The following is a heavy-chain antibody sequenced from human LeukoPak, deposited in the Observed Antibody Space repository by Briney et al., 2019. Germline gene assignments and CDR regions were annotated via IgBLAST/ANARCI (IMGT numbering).Heavy chain of an antibody. CDR1: GFSFNYYA. CDR2: ISFDGSNK. CDR3: AGVGS. Sequence: GRSLRLSCAAPGFSFNYYAVNWVRQAPGKGLEWVAVISFDGSNKYYADSVKGRFTISRDNSKNTLYLLMNSLMAEDTAVYYCAGVGSWGQGTLVTVSS. D-gene: IGHD6-25*01. J-gene: IGHJ4*02. V-gene: IGHV3-30*04.